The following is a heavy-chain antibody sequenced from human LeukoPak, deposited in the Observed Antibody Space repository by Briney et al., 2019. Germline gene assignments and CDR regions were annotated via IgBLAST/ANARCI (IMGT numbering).Heavy chain of an antibody. CDR2: IYHSGST. D-gene: IGHD3-22*01. CDR1: GYSISSGYY. V-gene: IGHV4-38-2*02. Sequence: SETLSLTCTVSGYSISSGYYWGWIRLPPGKGLEWIGSIYHSGSTYYNPSLKSRVTIAVDTSKNQFSLKLSSVTAADTAVYYCARVQTYYYDSSGYYYDYWGQGTLVTVSS. CDR3: ARVQTYYYDSSGYYYDY. J-gene: IGHJ4*02.